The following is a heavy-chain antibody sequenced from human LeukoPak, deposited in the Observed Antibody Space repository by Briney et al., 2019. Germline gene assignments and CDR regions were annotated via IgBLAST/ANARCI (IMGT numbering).Heavy chain of an antibody. V-gene: IGHV3-30*18. CDR1: VFTFSSYG. J-gene: IGHJ6*04. CDR3: AKAFRGYSYGYYGMDV. CDR2: ISYDGSNK. Sequence: GGSLRLSCAASVFTFSSYGMHWVRQAPGKGLEWEAVISYDGSNKYYADSVKGRFTISRDNSKNTLYLQMNSLRAEDTAVYYRAKAFRGYSYGYYGMDVWGKGTTVTVSS. D-gene: IGHD5-18*01.